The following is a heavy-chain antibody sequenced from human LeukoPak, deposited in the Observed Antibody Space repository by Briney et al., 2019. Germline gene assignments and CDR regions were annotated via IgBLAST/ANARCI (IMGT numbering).Heavy chain of an antibody. CDR2: ISSSGSTI. D-gene: IGHD5-18*01. J-gene: IGHJ6*03. V-gene: IGHV3-48*03. Sequence: PGGSMRPSCAASGFTFSSYEMNWVRQAQGKWLEWVSYISSSGSTIYYADSVKGRFTISRDNAKNSLYLQMNSLRAEDTAVYYCARDPHTAMVPWYMDVWGKGTTVTVSS. CDR3: ARDPHTAMVPWYMDV. CDR1: GFTFSSYE.